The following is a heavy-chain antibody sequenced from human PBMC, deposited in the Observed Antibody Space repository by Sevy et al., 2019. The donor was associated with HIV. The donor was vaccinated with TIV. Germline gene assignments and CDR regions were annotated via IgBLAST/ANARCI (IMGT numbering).Heavy chain of an antibody. D-gene: IGHD6-19*01. Sequence: GGSLRLSCAASGFTFSSYAMHWVRQAPGTGLEWVAVISYDGSNKYYADSVKGRFSISRDYSKNTLYLLMNRLGAEATVVYCWAGVKYWRSGSFDIWGQGTMVTVSS. J-gene: IGHJ3*02. V-gene: IGHV3-30*14. CDR1: GFTFSSYA. CDR2: ISYDGSNK. CDR3: AGVKYWRSGSFDI.